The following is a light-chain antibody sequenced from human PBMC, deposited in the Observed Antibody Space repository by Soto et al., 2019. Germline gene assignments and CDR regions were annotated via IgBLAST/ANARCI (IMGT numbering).Light chain of an antibody. CDR1: SSDIGSNT. Sequence: QSALTQPASVSGTPGQRVTISCSGRSSDIGSNTVNWYQQLPGTAPKLLIYRDNHRPSGIPDRFSGSKSGTSASLDISGLQSGDEADYYCTAWDGSLNVRLFGGGTKLTVL. J-gene: IGLJ3*02. V-gene: IGLV1-44*01. CDR2: RDN. CDR3: TAWDGSLNVRL.